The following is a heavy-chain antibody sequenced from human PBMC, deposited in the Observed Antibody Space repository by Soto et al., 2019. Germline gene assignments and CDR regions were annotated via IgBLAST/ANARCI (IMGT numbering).Heavy chain of an antibody. J-gene: IGHJ6*02. CDR2: IWYDGSNK. CDR1: GFTFSSYG. CDR3: AREDPKYYGMDV. V-gene: IGHV3-33*01. Sequence: QVQLVESGGGVVQPGRSLRLSCAASGFTFSSYGMHWVRQAPGKGLEWVAVIWYDGSNKYYADSVKGRFTISRDNSKNTLYLQMNSLRAEDTAVYYCAREDPKYYGMDVWGQGTTVTVSS.